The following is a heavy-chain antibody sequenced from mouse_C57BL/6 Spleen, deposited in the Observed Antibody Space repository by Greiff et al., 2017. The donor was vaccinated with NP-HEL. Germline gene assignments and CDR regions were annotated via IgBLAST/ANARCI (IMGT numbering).Heavy chain of an antibody. V-gene: IGHV1-80*01. Sequence: VQLQQSGAELVKPGASVKISCKASGYAFSSYWMNWVKQRPGKGLEWIGQIYPGDGDTNYNGKFKGKATLTADKSSSTAYMQLSSLTSEDSAVYFCASTAEGYYYAMDYWGQGTSVTVSS. CDR2: IYPGDGDT. J-gene: IGHJ4*01. CDR1: GYAFSSYW. D-gene: IGHD1-2*01. CDR3: ASTAEGYYYAMDY.